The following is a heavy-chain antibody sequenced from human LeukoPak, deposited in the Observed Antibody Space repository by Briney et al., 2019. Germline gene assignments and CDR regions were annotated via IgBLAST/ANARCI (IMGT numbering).Heavy chain of an antibody. CDR2: ISSSSSYI. Sequence: PGGSLRLSCAASGFTFSSYSMNWVRQAPGKGLEWVSSISSSSSYIYYADSVKGRFTISRDNAKNSLYLQMNSLRAEDTAAYYCAREIMDTAMVIDYWGQGTLVTVSS. V-gene: IGHV3-21*01. CDR1: GFTFSSYS. CDR3: AREIMDTAMVIDY. J-gene: IGHJ4*02. D-gene: IGHD5-18*01.